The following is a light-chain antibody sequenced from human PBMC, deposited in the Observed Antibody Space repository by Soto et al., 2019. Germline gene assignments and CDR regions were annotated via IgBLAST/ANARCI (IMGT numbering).Light chain of an antibody. J-gene: IGKJ5*01. Sequence: EIVWTPSPGTLSLSPVESATLSCRASQSVSSNLAWYQQTPGQAPRLLIYGASTRATGIPARFSGSGSATEFTLTISRLQSEDFAVYDGQQYNNWPPITVGQRTRLEIK. CDR1: QSVSSN. CDR3: QQYNNWPPIT. CDR2: GAS. V-gene: IGKV3D-15*01.